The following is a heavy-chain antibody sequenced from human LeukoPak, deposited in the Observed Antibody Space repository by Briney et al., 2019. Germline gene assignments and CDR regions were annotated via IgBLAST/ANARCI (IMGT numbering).Heavy chain of an antibody. CDR1: GFIFSSYT. CDR3: ARPASSYCSSTSCYVFDR. D-gene: IGHD2-2*01. Sequence: PGRSLRLSCAASGFIFSSYTLHWVRQAPGKGLEWVTVISYDGSHKYYADSVKGRFTISRDNSKNTLYLQMNSLRTEDTAVYYCARPASSYCSSTSCYVFDRWGQGTLVTVSS. CDR2: ISYDGSHK. V-gene: IGHV3-30-3*01. J-gene: IGHJ4*02.